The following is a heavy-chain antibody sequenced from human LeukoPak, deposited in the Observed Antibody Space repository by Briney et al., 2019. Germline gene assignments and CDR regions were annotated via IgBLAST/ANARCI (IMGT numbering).Heavy chain of an antibody. J-gene: IGHJ4*02. D-gene: IGHD3-10*02. V-gene: IGHV3-43*01. Sequence: GGSLRLSCATSGFNFDRYTIHWVRQAPRKGLEWVSLAGWAGGTTFYSDSVRGRFTISRDSGRKSVYLQMNSLTTDDTAFYFCAKELDTMFFDYWGQGALVTVSS. CDR3: AKELDTMFFDY. CDR2: AGWAGGTT. CDR1: GFNFDRYT.